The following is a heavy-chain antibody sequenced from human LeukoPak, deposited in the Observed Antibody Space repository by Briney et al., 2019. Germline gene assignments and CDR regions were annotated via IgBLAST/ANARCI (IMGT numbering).Heavy chain of an antibody. D-gene: IGHD6-19*01. J-gene: IGHJ4*02. V-gene: IGHV3-23*01. CDR1: GFTFSSYA. CDR2: ISGSGVST. CDR3: AKVLSVGSTGWYWGDFDY. Sequence: GGSLRLSCAASGFTFSSYAMSWVRQAPGKGLEWVSTISGSGVSTFYADSVKGRFTISRDNSKNTLYLHMNSLRAEDTAVYYCAKVLSVGSTGWYWGDFDYWGQGALVTVSS.